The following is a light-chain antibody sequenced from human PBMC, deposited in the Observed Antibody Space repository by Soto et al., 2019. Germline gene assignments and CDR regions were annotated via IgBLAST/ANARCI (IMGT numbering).Light chain of an antibody. CDR2: GAS. Sequence: EIVLTQSPGTLSLSPGERATLSCRASQSVSSSYLAWYQQKPGQAPRLLIYGASSRATGISDRFSGSGSGTDFTLTISRLEPEDFAVYYCQQYGSSPPCTLGQGTRVEIK. CDR1: QSVSSSY. J-gene: IGKJ1*01. V-gene: IGKV3-20*01. CDR3: QQYGSSPPCT.